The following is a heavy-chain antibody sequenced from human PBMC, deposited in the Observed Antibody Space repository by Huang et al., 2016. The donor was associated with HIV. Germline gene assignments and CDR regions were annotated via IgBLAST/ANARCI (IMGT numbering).Heavy chain of an antibody. CDR3: ASLFFDY. CDR2: ISHSGST. V-gene: IGHV4-34*01. J-gene: IGHJ4*02. Sequence: QVQLQQWGAGVLKPSETLSLTCAVYGGSFSGYYWSWIRQSPGKGLEWSGEISHSGSTNYNPSLKSRVTMSVDTSKNQFSLKLSSVTAADTAVYYCASLFFDYWGQGILVTVSS. CDR1: GGSFSGYY.